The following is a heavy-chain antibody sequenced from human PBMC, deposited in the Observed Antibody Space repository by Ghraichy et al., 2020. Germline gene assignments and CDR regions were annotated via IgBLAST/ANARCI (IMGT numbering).Heavy chain of an antibody. CDR2: ISYDGSNR. CDR1: GFSFSSYG. CDR3: AKGTHYGDYSHFFYYMDV. D-gene: IGHD4-17*01. V-gene: IGHV3-30*18. J-gene: IGHJ6*03. Sequence: GGSLRLSCAASGFSFSSYGMHWVRQAPGKGLEWVAVISYDGSNRYYADSVKGRFTISRDNSKNTLYLQMNSLRAEDTAVYYCAKGTHYGDYSHFFYYMDVWGKGTTVTVSS.